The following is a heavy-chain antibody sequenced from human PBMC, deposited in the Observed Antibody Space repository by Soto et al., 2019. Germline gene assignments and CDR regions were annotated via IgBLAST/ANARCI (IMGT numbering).Heavy chain of an antibody. D-gene: IGHD6-6*01. CDR3: ARDWRIAARPLGY. J-gene: IGHJ4*02. V-gene: IGHV3-33*01. CDR1: GFTFSSYG. Sequence: QVQLVESGGGVVQPGRSLRLSCAASGFTFSSYGMHWVRQAPGKGLEWVAVIWYDGSNKYYADSVKGRFTISRDNSKNTLYLQMNSLRAEDTAVYYCARDWRIAARPLGYWGQGTLVTVSS. CDR2: IWYDGSNK.